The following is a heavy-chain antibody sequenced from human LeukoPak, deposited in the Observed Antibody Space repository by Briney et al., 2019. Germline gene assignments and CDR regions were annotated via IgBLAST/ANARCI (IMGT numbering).Heavy chain of an antibody. CDR2: INTDGSST. V-gene: IGHV3-74*01. CDR1: GFTFSSYW. Sequence: PGGSLRLSCAASGFTFSSYWMHWVRQAPGKGQVWVSRINTDGSSTSYADSVKGRFTISRDNSKNTLYLQMNSLRAEDTAVYYCARVAYYYDSSGYYPSDYWGQGTLVTVSS. D-gene: IGHD3-22*01. J-gene: IGHJ4*02. CDR3: ARVAYYYDSSGYYPSDY.